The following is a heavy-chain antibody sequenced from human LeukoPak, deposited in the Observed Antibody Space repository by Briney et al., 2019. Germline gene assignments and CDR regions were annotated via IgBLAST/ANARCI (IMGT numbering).Heavy chain of an antibody. CDR3: ARDLIGRYTFDY. J-gene: IGHJ4*02. Sequence: PGGSLRLSCAASDFTFSSYTMNWVRQAPGKGLEWVSCISAGSKNIYYADSVKGRFTISRDNAKKVLYLEMNSLRAEDTAVYYCARDLIGRYTFDYCGQGTLVTVSS. V-gene: IGHV3-21*01. CDR1: DFTFSSYT. D-gene: IGHD3-10*01. CDR2: ISAGSKNI.